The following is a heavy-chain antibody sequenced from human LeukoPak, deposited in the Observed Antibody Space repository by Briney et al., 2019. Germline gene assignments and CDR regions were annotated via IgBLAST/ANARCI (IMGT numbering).Heavy chain of an antibody. V-gene: IGHV3-53*01. CDR1: GFTVSSNY. D-gene: IGHD1-7*01. CDR2: IYSGGST. Sequence: GGSLRLSCAASGFTVSSNYMSWVRQAPGKGLEWVSVIYSGGSTYYADSVKGRFTISRDNSKNTVYLQMSSLRAEDTAVYYCTRDSTTFRFGYWGQGTLVTVSS. CDR3: TRDSTTFRFGY. J-gene: IGHJ4*02.